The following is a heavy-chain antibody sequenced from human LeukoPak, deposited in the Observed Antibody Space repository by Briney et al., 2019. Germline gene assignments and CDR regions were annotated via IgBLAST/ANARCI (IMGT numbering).Heavy chain of an antibody. D-gene: IGHD3-22*01. J-gene: IGHJ4*02. CDR3: AKEVIVGNFDY. CDR1: GFTFDDYA. V-gene: IGHV3-9*01. CDR2: ISWNSGSI. Sequence: GGSLRLSCAASGFTFDDYAMHWVRQAPGKGLEWVSGISWNSGSIGYADSVKGRFTISRNNAKNSLYLQMNSLRAEDTALYHCAKEVIVGNFDYWGQGTLVTVSS.